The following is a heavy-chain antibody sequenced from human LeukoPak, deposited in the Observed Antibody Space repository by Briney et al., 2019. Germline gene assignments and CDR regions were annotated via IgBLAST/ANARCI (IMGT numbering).Heavy chain of an antibody. V-gene: IGHV4-59*08. Sequence: PSETLSLTCTVSGGSISSYYWSWIRQPPGKGLEWIGYIYYSGSTNYNPSLKGRVTISVDTSKNQFSLKLSSVTAADTAVYYCARSYDSSGYYFNLGFDYWGQGTLVTVSS. D-gene: IGHD3-22*01. CDR2: IYYSGST. CDR3: ARSYDSSGYYFNLGFDY. J-gene: IGHJ4*02. CDR1: GGSISSYY.